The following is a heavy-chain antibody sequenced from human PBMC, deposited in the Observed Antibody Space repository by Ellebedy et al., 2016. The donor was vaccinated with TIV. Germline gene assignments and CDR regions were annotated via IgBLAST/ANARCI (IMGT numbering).Heavy chain of an antibody. CDR1: GFTFGDHF. V-gene: IGHV3-13*01. J-gene: IGHJ4*02. CDR3: TRETLYGDYGLDY. D-gene: IGHD4-17*01. CDR2: IGTGYDT. Sequence: GESLKISCEASGFTFGDHFMSWIRQAPGKGLEWVSAIGTGYDTYYADSVKGRFTISRENAKNSLYLQMNSLRAGDTAVYYCTRETLYGDYGLDYWGQGILVTVSS.